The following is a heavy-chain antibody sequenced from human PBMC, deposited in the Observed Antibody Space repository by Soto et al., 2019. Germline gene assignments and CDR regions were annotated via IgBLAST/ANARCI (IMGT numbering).Heavy chain of an antibody. J-gene: IGHJ5*02. CDR2: IDPSNSYT. Sequence: GASLKISCKGSGYRFTSYWISWVRQMPGKGLEWMGRIDPSNSYTNYSPSFQGHVTISADKSISTAYLQWSSLKASDTAMYYWARPTYSSSSERWFDPWGQGTLVTVSS. CDR1: GYRFTSYW. D-gene: IGHD6-6*01. V-gene: IGHV5-10-1*01. CDR3: ARPTYSSSSERWFDP.